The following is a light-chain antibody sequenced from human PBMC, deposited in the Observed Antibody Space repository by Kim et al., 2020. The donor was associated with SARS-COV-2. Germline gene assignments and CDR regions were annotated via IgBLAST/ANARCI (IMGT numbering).Light chain of an antibody. V-gene: IGLV6-57*04. J-gene: IGLJ3*02. CDR2: EDD. Sequence: NFTLTQPHSVSESPGKTVTFSCTRSSGSIASNYVQWYQQRPGSAPTTVIYEDDQRPSGVPDRFSGSIDSSSNSAFLTISGLTTEDEADYYCQSYDSSLWVFGGGTKVTVL. CDR3: QSYDSSLWV. CDR1: SGSIASNY.